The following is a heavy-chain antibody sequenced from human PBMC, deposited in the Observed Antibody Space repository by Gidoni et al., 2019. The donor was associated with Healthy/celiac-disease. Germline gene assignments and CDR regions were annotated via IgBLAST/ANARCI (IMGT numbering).Heavy chain of an antibody. J-gene: IGHJ6*02. CDR2: ISGSGGST. CDR3: AKRIAAAGTGPYYYYGMDV. CDR1: GFTFSSSA. Sequence: EVQLLESGGGLVQPGGSLRLSCAASGFTFSSSALSWVRPAPGKGLGWVSAISGSGGSTYYADAVKGRFTISRDNSKNTLYLQMNSLRAEDTAVYYCAKRIAAAGTGPYYYYGMDVWGQGTTVTVSS. V-gene: IGHV3-23*01. D-gene: IGHD6-13*01.